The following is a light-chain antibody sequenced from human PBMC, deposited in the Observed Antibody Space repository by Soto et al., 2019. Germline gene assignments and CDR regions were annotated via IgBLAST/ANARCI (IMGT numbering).Light chain of an antibody. Sequence: QSALTQPPSVSGAPGQRVTISCTGSSSNIGAGYDVHWYQQLPGTAPKLLIYVNSNRPSGVPDRFSGSKSGTSASLAITGLQAEDEADYYCQSYDSSLSGYVFGGGTKLTVL. J-gene: IGLJ2*01. V-gene: IGLV1-40*01. CDR2: VNS. CDR3: QSYDSSLSGYV. CDR1: SSNIGAGYD.